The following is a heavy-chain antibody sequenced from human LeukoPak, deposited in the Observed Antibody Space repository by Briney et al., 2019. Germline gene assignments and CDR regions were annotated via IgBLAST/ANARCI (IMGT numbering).Heavy chain of an antibody. CDR3: ASSPSGYYFEFDY. Sequence: PSETLSLTCTVSGGSISSYFWSWIRQPPGKGLEWIGYIYYSGSTNYNPSLKSRVTISVDTSKNQFSLKLTSVTAADTAVYYCASSPSGYYFEFDYWGQGTLVTVSS. V-gene: IGHV4-59*01. CDR2: IYYSGST. D-gene: IGHD3-22*01. CDR1: GGSISSYF. J-gene: IGHJ4*02.